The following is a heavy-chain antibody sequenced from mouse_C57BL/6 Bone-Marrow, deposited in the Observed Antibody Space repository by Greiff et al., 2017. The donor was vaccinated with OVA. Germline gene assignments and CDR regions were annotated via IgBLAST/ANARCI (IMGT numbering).Heavy chain of an antibody. D-gene: IGHD1-1*01. J-gene: IGHJ2*01. CDR3: ATHAHYYDSSQCSIWCFDY. CDR1: GFTFSSYG. Sequence: EVKVVESGGDLVKPGGSLKLSCAASGFTFSSYGMSWVRQTPDKRLEWVATISSGGSYTYYPDSVKGRFTISRDNAKNTLCLQMSSLKSEDTAMNYCATHAHYYDSSQCSIWCFDYWGQGTTLTVSA. V-gene: IGHV5-6*01. CDR2: ISSGGSYT.